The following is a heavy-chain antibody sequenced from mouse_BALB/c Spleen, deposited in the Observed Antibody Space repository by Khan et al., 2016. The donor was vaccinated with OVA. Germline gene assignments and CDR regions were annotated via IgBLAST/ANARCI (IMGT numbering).Heavy chain of an antibody. J-gene: IGHJ3*01. V-gene: IGHV1-4*01. Sequence: QIQLVQSGAELARPGASVKMSCKASGYTFTSYWMHWVKQRPGQGLEWIGYINPSTDYTYYNQNFKDKATLTADKSSNTAYMQLTSLTSEDTAFYYCVNHGSSSAWFTYWGQGTLVTVSA. D-gene: IGHD1-1*01. CDR3: VNHGSSSAWFTY. CDR2: INPSTDYT. CDR1: GYTFTSYW.